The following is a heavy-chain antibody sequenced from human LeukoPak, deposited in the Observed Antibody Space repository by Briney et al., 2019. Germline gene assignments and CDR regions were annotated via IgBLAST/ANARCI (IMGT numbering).Heavy chain of an antibody. V-gene: IGHV4-30-4*08. CDR1: GGSISSDTYY. D-gene: IGHD7-27*01. J-gene: IGHJ4*02. CDR3: ARNWAGMRRFDF. Sequence: SETLSLTCTVSGGSISSDTYYWHWIRQPPGKGLEWIGYISYSGSTSYNPSLKSRVTISFDTSKKQFSLKLNSVTAADTAVYYCARNWAGMRRFDFWGQGTLVTVSS. CDR2: ISYSGST.